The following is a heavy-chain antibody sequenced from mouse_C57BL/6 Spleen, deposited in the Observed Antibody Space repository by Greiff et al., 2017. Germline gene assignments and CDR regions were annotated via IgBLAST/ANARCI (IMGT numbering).Heavy chain of an antibody. D-gene: IGHD1-1*01. V-gene: IGHV1-52*01. CDR1: GYTFTSYW. J-gene: IGHJ1*03. CDR2: IDPSDSET. CDR3: ARTDYYGSSSPWYFDV. Sequence: QVQLQQPGAELVRPGSSVKLSCKASGYTFTSYWMHWVKQRPIQGLEWIGNIDPSDSETHYNQKFKDKATLTVDKSSSTAYMQLSSLQSEYSAVYYCARTDYYGSSSPWYFDVWGTGTTVTVSS.